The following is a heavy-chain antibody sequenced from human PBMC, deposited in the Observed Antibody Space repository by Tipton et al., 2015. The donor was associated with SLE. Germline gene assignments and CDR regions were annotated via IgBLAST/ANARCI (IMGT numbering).Heavy chain of an antibody. CDR3: ARSLGTYYYDSTVAF. J-gene: IGHJ4*02. V-gene: IGHV4-59*01. Sequence: TLSLTCTVSGDSISSYYWNWIRQSPGKGLEWIGNIFYSGSTNYNSSLKSRVTISVDTSKNQFSLKLSSVTAAAAAVYYCARSLGTYYYDSTVAFWGQGTLVTVS. D-gene: IGHD3-22*01. CDR1: GDSISSYY. CDR2: IFYSGST.